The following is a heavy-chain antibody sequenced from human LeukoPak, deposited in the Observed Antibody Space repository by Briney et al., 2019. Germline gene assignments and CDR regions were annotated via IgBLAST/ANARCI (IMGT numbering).Heavy chain of an antibody. CDR3: ARRGVYATSPFDY. CDR1: GYTFTSYL. J-gene: IGHJ4*02. D-gene: IGHD2-8*01. CDR2: IYPGDSET. V-gene: IGHV5-51*01. Sequence: GEALKISCEASGYTFTSYLIAWVRQMPGKGLEWMGIIYPGDSETRYSPSFQGQVTISADKSISTAYLQWSSLKASDAAMYYCARRGVYATSPFDYWGQGTLVTVSS.